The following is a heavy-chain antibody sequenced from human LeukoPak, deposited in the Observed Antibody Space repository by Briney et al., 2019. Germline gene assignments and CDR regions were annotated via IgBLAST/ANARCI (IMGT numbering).Heavy chain of an antibody. CDR1: GGSISSSSYY. CDR3: ARVRGNYYDSSGYAYYYYYGMDV. V-gene: IGHV4-39*07. D-gene: IGHD3-22*01. CDR2: IYYSGST. J-gene: IGHJ6*02. Sequence: SETLSLTCTVSGGSISSSSYYWGWIRQPPGKGLEWIGSIYYSGSTNYNPSLKSRVTISVDKSKNQFSLKLSSVTAADTAVYYCARVRGNYYDSSGYAYYYYYGMDVWGQGTTVTVSS.